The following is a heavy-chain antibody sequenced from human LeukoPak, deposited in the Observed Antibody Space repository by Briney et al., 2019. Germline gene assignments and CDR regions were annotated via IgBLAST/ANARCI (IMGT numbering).Heavy chain of an antibody. Sequence: PGGSLRLSCAASGFTFSSYAMSWVRQAPGKGLEWVSSISASGGSTYYADSVKGRLTISRDNAKNTLYLQMSGLRAEDTAVYYCARDRAASDLDYWGQGTLVTVSS. CDR3: ARDRAASDLDY. J-gene: IGHJ4*02. CDR1: GFTFSSYA. D-gene: IGHD6-13*01. CDR2: ISASGGST. V-gene: IGHV3-23*01.